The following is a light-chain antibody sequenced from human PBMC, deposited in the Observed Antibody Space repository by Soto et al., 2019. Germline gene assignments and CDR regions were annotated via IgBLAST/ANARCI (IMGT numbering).Light chain of an antibody. Sequence: EIVMTQSPATLSVSPGERATLSCRASQSVSSNLAWYQQKPGQAPRLLIYGASTRATGIPARFSGSGSGTEFTLTFSSLQSEDFAVYYCQQYNNWPRTVGQGTKLEIK. CDR2: GAS. V-gene: IGKV3-15*01. J-gene: IGKJ2*01. CDR1: QSVSSN. CDR3: QQYNNWPRT.